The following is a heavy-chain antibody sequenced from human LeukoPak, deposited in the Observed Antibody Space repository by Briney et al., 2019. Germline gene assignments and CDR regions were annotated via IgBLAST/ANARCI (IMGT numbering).Heavy chain of an antibody. V-gene: IGHV4-30-4*08. D-gene: IGHD2-2*02. CDR1: GGSTSSGDYY. J-gene: IGHJ4*02. Sequence: SQTLSLTCTVSGGSTSSGDYYWRWIRQPPGKGLEWIGYIYYSGSTYYNPSLKSRVTISVDTSKNQFSLKLSSMTAADTAVYYCARDEPAAIGYWGQGTLVTVSS. CDR2: IYYSGST. CDR3: ARDEPAAIGY.